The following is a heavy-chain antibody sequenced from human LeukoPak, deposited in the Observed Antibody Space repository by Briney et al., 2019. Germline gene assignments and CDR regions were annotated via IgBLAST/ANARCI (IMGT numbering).Heavy chain of an antibody. CDR3: ASEEKDVDTAMVVEWFDP. CDR2: IIPILGIA. V-gene: IGHV1-69*04. Sequence: GASVKVSCKASGYTFSSYYIHWVRQAPGQGLEWMGRIIPILGIANYAQKFQGRVTITADKSTSTAYMELSSLRSEDTAVYYCASEEKDVDTAMVVEWFDPWGQGTLVTVSS. CDR1: GYTFSSYY. J-gene: IGHJ5*02. D-gene: IGHD5-18*01.